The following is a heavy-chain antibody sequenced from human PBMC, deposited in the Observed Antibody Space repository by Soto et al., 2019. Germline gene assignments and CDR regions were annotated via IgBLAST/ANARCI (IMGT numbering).Heavy chain of an antibody. CDR3: ARTTSIVVVPAAIPWSPFDP. V-gene: IGHV1-69*13. CDR2: IIPIFGTA. CDR1: GGTFSSYA. D-gene: IGHD2-2*02. Sequence: SVKVSCKASGGTFSSYAISWVRQPPGQGLEWMGGIIPIFGTANYAQKFQGRVTITADESTSTAYMELSSLRSEDTAVYYCARTTSIVVVPAAIPWSPFDPWGQGTLVTVS. J-gene: IGHJ5*02.